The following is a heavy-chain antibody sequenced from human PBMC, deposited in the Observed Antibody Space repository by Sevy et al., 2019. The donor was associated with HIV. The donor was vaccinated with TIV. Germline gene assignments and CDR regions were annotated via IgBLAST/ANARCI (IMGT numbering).Heavy chain of an antibody. J-gene: IGHJ4*02. D-gene: IGHD3-22*01. CDR2: ISYDGSNK. Sequence: GGSLRLSCAASGFTFSSYAMHWVRQAPGKGLEWVAVISYDGSNKYYADSVKGRFTISRDNSKNTLYLQMNSRRAEDTAVYYCARDGGYYDSSGYYWVWGQGTLVTVSS. CDR1: GFTFSSYA. V-gene: IGHV3-30-3*01. CDR3: ARDGGYYDSSGYYWV.